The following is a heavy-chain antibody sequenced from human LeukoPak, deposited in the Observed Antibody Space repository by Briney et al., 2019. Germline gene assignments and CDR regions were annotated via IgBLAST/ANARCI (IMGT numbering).Heavy chain of an antibody. CDR1: GDSVSSNSAA. D-gene: IGHD3-10*01. CDR2: TYYRSKWYN. J-gene: IGHJ6*02. V-gene: IGHV6-1*01. Sequence: SQTLSLTCAISGDSVSSNSAAWNWIRQSPSRGLEWLGRTYYRSKWYNDYAVSVKSRITINPDTSKNQFSLQLSSVTPEDTAVYYCARDALTVLLWFGEPYYYYGMDVWGQGTTVTVSS. CDR3: ARDALTVLLWFGEPYYYYGMDV.